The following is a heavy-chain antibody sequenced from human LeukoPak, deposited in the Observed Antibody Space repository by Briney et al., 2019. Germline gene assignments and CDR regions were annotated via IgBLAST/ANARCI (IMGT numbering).Heavy chain of an antibody. J-gene: IGHJ4*02. V-gene: IGHV3-33*01. Sequence: PGGSLRLSCAASGFIFSSYGMHWVRQVPGKGLGWVAIIWYDGSNKYYGDSVKGRFTISRDNSKNTLYLQMNSLRAEDTAVYFCVRDYNGLNYWGQGTLVTVSS. CDR2: IWYDGSNK. CDR3: VRDYNGLNY. CDR1: GFIFSSYG. D-gene: IGHD2-8*01.